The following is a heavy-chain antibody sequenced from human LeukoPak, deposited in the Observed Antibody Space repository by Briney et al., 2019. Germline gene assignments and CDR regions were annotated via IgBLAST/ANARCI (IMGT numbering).Heavy chain of an antibody. CDR3: AREDPPVAILPY. V-gene: IGHV4-4*02. J-gene: IGHJ4*02. CDR1: GGSISSSNW. Sequence: PSETLSLTCAVSGGSISSSNWWSWVRQPPGKGLEWIGEIYHSGSTNYNPSLKSRVTISVDTSKNQFSLKLSSVTAADTAVYYCAREDPPVAILPYWGQGTLVTVSS. CDR2: IYHSGST. D-gene: IGHD5-12*01.